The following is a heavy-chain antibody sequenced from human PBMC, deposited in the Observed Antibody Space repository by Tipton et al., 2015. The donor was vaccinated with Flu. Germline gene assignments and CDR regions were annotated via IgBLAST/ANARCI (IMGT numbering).Heavy chain of an antibody. CDR2: IKYDGSSA. J-gene: IGHJ4*02. V-gene: IGHV3-74*01. CDR3: ARDLNWLLFDY. CDR1: GFTFSNYW. Sequence: SLRLSCAASGFTFSNYWMHWVRQAPGKGLEWVSRIKYDGSSAYYAESVKGRFTVSRDNAKNTLYLQMNTLRAEDTAVYYCARDLNWLLFDYWGQGTLATVSS. D-gene: IGHD1-1*01.